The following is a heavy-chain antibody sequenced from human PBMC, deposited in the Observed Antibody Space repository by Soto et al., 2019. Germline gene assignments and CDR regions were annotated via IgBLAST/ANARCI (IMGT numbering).Heavy chain of an antibody. CDR1: GFTFTTLF. J-gene: IGHJ5*02. CDR3: ASPKIAFYNWFCP. V-gene: IGHV1-58*01. D-gene: IGHD3-3*02. CDR2: IVVGSGNT. Sequence: ASVKVSCKASGFTFTTLFVLWVRQARGHPLEWIGWIVVGSGNTNYAQKYQERVTITRDMSTGTAYMELSSLRSEDTAVYYCASPKIAFYNWFCPWGQGTLVTVSS.